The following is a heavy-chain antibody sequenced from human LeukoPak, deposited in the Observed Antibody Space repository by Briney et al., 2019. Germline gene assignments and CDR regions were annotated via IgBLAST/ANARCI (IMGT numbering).Heavy chain of an antibody. D-gene: IGHD2-8*01. J-gene: IGHJ5*02. CDR1: GYTFTSYD. CDR3: ARDAGYCTNGVCASGNWFDP. Sequence: SVKVSCKASGYTFTSYDINWVRQATGQGLEWMGGIIPIFGTANYAQKFHGRVTITADESTSTAYMELSSLRSEDTAVYYCARDAGYCTNGVCASGNWFDPWGQGTLVAVSS. V-gene: IGHV1-69*13. CDR2: IIPIFGTA.